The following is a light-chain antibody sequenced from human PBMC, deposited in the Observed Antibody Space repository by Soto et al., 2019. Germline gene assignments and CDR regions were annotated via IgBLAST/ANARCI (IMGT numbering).Light chain of an antibody. J-gene: IGKJ1*01. V-gene: IGKV1-5*01. Sequence: TQSPAAVSASVGDRVTITCRASQNINNWLAWYQQKSGKAPKLLVYDASSLETGVPSRFSGSGSGREFTLTISSLQPDDFATYYCQQYDSFSGTFGQGTKVDIK. CDR1: QNINNW. CDR2: DAS. CDR3: QQYDSFSGT.